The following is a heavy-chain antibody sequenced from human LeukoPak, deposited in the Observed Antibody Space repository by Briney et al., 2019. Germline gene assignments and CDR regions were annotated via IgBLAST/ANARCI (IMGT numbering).Heavy chain of an antibody. Sequence: PGGPLRLSCAASGFTFGSYAMSWVRQAPGKGLEWVSAISGSGGSTYYADSVKGRFTISRDNSKNTLYLQMNSLRAEDTAVYYCAKATDIVATTYFDYWGQGTLVTVSS. D-gene: IGHD5-12*01. V-gene: IGHV3-23*01. CDR3: AKATDIVATTYFDY. CDR2: ISGSGGST. CDR1: GFTFGSYA. J-gene: IGHJ4*02.